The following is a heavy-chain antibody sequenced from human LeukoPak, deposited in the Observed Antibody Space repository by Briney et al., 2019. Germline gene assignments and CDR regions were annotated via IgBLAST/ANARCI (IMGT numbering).Heavy chain of an antibody. CDR1: GFTFTNAW. CDR2: IKSKTDGGTT. D-gene: IGHD1-26*01. J-gene: IGHJ4*02. Sequence: GGSLRLSCSASGFTFTNAWMSWVRQAPGKGLEWVGRIKSKTDGGTTDYAAPVKGRFSIPRDDSKNTLYLQMNSLKSEDTAVYYCQGGRFWGQGTLVTVSS. V-gene: IGHV3-15*01. CDR3: QGGRF.